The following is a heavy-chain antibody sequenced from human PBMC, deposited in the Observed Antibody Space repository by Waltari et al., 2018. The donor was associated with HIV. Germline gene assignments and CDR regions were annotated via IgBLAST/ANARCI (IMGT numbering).Heavy chain of an antibody. CDR3: ARREQWLARPFDY. CDR2: IYYSGST. CDR1: GGSISSSSYY. J-gene: IGHJ4*02. V-gene: IGHV4-39*01. D-gene: IGHD6-19*01. Sequence: QLQLQESGPGLVKPSETLSLTCTVSGGSISSSSYYWGWIRQPPGKGLEWIGSIYYSGSTYYNPSLKSRVTISVDTSKNQFSLKLSSVTAADTAVYYCARREQWLARPFDYWGQGTLVTVSS.